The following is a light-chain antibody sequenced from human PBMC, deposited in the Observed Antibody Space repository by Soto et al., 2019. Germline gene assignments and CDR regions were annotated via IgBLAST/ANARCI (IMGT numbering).Light chain of an antibody. CDR3: QQYNDWPPKYT. CDR2: DAS. Sequence: EIVMTQSPATLSVSPGERATLSCRASQSVSSNLGWYQQKPGQAPRLLIYDASTRATGIPARFSGSGSGTEFTLFIISLQSEDFAAYYCQQYNDWPPKYTFGQGTKLEIK. V-gene: IGKV3-15*01. J-gene: IGKJ2*01. CDR1: QSVSSN.